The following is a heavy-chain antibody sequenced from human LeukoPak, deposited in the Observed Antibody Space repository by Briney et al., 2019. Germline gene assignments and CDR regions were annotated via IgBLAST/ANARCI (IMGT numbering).Heavy chain of an antibody. Sequence: AGGSLRLSCEASGFSFSNYFMSWIRQAPGKGLEWVSYITNSGRSTNYADAVKGRFTISRDNAKESVYLEMTDLRAEDTAAYYCAREASGNYHVFDSWGQGTLVTVSS. CDR1: GFSFSNYF. CDR2: ITNSGRST. D-gene: IGHD1-26*01. J-gene: IGHJ4*02. V-gene: IGHV3-11*04. CDR3: AREASGNYHVFDS.